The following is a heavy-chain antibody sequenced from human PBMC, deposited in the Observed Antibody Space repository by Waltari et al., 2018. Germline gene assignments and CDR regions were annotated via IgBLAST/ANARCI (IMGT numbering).Heavy chain of an antibody. D-gene: IGHD2-21*02. J-gene: IGHJ4*02. CDR1: GGSIISSNYY. CDR2: IYNSAST. Sequence: QLQLQESGPGLVKPSETLSLTCTVSGGSIISSNYYWGWIRQPPGKGLEWIGSIYNSASTYYHPSLKSRVTISVDTSKHQFSLRLSSVTAADTAVYYCARSLGDPDYFDYWGQGTLVTVSS. V-gene: IGHV4-39*01. CDR3: ARSLGDPDYFDY.